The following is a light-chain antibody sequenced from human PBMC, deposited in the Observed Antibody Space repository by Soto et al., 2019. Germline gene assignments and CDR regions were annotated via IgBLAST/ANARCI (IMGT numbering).Light chain of an antibody. CDR3: QQSYSTPRT. J-gene: IGKJ5*01. CDR1: QDIRTN. CDR2: AAS. V-gene: IGKV1-39*01. Sequence: DMPMTQNTACVSASVGVKITITGLASQDIRTNVNWYQHKPGKAPNLLIYAASTLQSGVPSRFSGSGSGTDFTLTISSLQPEEFATYYCQQSYSTPRTVGQGTRLEIK.